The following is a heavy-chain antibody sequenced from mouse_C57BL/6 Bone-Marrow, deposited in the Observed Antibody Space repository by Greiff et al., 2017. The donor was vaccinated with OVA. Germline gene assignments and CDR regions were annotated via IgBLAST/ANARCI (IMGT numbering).Heavy chain of an antibody. V-gene: IGHV1-82*01. CDR1: GYAFSSSW. D-gene: IGHD2-5*01. CDR2: IYPGDGDT. CDR3: ARCSNYPYWYFDV. Sequence: VQLQQSGPELVKPGASVKISCKASGYAFSSSWMNWVKQRPGKGLEWIGRIYPGDGDTNYNGKFKGKATLTADKSSSTAYMQLSSLTSEDSAVYFCARCSNYPYWYFDVWGTGTTVTVSS. J-gene: IGHJ1*03.